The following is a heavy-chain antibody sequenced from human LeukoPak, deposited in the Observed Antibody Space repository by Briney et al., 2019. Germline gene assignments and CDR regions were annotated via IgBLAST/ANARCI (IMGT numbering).Heavy chain of an antibody. V-gene: IGHV3-7*01. D-gene: IGHD6-19*01. CDR3: ARWLYSSGWAIDY. Sequence: GGSLTLSCAASGFTVGNYYMNWVGQAPGRGRGGVANIRQDGSAQFYADSAKGRFTISRDNATNSLYLQMNSLRDEDTAVYYCARWLYSSGWAIDYWGQGTLVTVSS. CDR2: IRQDGSAQ. J-gene: IGHJ4*02. CDR1: GFTVGNYY.